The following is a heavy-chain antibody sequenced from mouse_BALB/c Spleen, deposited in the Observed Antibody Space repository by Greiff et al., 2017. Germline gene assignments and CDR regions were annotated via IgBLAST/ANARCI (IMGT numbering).Heavy chain of an antibody. Sequence: VKLVESGAELVRPGSSVKISCKASGYAFSSYWMNWVKQRPGQGLEWIGQIYPGDGDTSYNGKFKGKATLTADKSSSTAYMQLSSLTSEDSAVYFCARTQLWYFDVWGAGTTVTVSS. CDR3: ARTQLWYFDV. CDR1: GYAFSSYW. J-gene: IGHJ1*01. D-gene: IGHD4-1*02. CDR2: IYPGDGDT. V-gene: IGHV1-80*01.